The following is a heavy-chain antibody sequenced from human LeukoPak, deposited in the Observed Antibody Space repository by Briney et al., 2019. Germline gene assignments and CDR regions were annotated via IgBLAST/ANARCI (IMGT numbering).Heavy chain of an antibody. CDR2: INPNSGGT. J-gene: IGHJ6*03. Sequence: ASVKVSCKASGYTFTGYYMHWVRQAPGQGLEWMGWINPNSGGTNYAQKFQGRVTMTRDTSISTAYMELSRLRSDDTAVYYCARVEVVAAGPLYYIDVWGKGTTVTVSS. CDR1: GYTFTGYY. D-gene: IGHD2-15*01. CDR3: ARVEVVAAGPLYYIDV. V-gene: IGHV1-2*02.